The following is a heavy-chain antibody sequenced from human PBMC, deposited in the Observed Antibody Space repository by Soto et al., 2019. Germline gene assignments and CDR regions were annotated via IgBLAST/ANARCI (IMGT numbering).Heavy chain of an antibody. Sequence: PSETLALTCTVSGGSISISSYYWGWIRQPPGKGLEWIGSIYYSGSTYYNPSLKSRVTISVDTSKNQFSLKLSSVTAADTAVYYCARQSGDYYYYGMDVWGQGTTVTVSS. D-gene: IGHD1-26*01. CDR3: ARQSGDYYYYGMDV. CDR2: IYYSGST. CDR1: GGSISISSYY. J-gene: IGHJ6*02. V-gene: IGHV4-39*01.